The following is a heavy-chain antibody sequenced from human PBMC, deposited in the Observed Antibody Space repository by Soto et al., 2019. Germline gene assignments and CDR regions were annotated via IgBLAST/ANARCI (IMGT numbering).Heavy chain of an antibody. CDR1: GGSISSYY. Sequence: SETLSLTCTVSGGSISSYYWSWIRQPPGKGLEWIGYIYYSGSTNYNPSLKSRVTISVDTSKNQFSLKLSSVTAADTAVYYFARGRIQLWYPFDYWGQGTLVTVS. CDR3: ARGRIQLWYPFDY. CDR2: IYYSGST. V-gene: IGHV4-59*01. D-gene: IGHD5-18*01. J-gene: IGHJ4*02.